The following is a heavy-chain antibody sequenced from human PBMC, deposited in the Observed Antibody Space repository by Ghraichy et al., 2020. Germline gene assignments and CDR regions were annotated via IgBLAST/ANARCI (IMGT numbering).Heavy chain of an antibody. J-gene: IGHJ4*02. Sequence: GGSLRLSCAASGLTFSSYWMHWVRQAPGKGLERVSHIKTDGSTTNYADSVRGRFTISRDNAKNTLYLQMNSLRADDTAVYYCSTSPRADRGNYWGQGTLVTVSS. CDR1: GLTFSSYW. CDR2: IKTDGSTT. V-gene: IGHV3-74*01. CDR3: STSPRADRGNY. D-gene: IGHD3-10*01.